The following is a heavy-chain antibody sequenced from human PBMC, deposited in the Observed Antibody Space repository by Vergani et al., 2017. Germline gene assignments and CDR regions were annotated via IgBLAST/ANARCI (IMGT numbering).Heavy chain of an antibody. J-gene: IGHJ4*02. CDR3: ARDGYYDSSGYYYPWYFDY. CDR1: GFTFSSYS. V-gene: IGHV3-48*01. Sequence: EVQLVESGGGLVQPGGSLRLSCAASGFTFSSYSMNWVRQAPGKGLEWVSYISSSSSTIYYADSVKGRFTISRDNAKNSLYLQMNSLRAEDTAVYYCARDGYYDSSGYYYPWYFDYWGQGTLVTVSS. D-gene: IGHD3-22*01. CDR2: ISSSSSTI.